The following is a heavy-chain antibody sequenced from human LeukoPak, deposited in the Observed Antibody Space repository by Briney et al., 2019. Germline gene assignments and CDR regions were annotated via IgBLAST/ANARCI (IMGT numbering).Heavy chain of an antibody. CDR2: IAFRDGSNK. Sequence: PGGSLRLSCVASGFAFNSYPMHWVRQAPGKGLEWVAVIAFRDGSNKHYADSVRGRFTISRDNSKNTVYLEMNSLRVEDTAVYYCAKRAQVGNFDYWGQGTLVTVSS. CDR3: AKRAQVGNFDY. CDR1: GFAFNSYP. V-gene: IGHV3-30-3*02. J-gene: IGHJ4*02. D-gene: IGHD1-1*01.